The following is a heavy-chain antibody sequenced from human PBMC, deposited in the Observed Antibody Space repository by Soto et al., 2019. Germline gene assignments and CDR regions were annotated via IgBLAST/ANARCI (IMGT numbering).Heavy chain of an antibody. Sequence: GGSLRLSCAASGFTFSSYAMSWVRQAPGKGLEWVSAISGSGGSTYYADSVKGRFTISRDNSKNTLYLQMNSLRAEDTAVYYCARALTIFGVVIIPEAFDYWGQGTLVTVSS. J-gene: IGHJ4*02. CDR2: ISGSGGST. CDR1: GFTFSSYA. D-gene: IGHD3-3*01. V-gene: IGHV3-23*01. CDR3: ARALTIFGVVIIPEAFDY.